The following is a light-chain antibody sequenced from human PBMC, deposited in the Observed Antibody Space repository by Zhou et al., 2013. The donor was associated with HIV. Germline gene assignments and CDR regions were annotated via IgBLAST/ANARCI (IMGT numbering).Light chain of an antibody. Sequence: DIVMTQSPLSLPVTPGEPASISCRSSQSLLHSNGYNFLDWYVQKPGQSPQLLIYLGSNRASGVPDRFSGSGSGTDFTLKISRVEAEDVGVYYCMQALQTPFTFGPGPKWI. CDR3: MQALQTPFT. CDR1: QSLLHSNGYNF. CDR2: LGS. V-gene: IGKV2-28*01. J-gene: IGKJ3*01.